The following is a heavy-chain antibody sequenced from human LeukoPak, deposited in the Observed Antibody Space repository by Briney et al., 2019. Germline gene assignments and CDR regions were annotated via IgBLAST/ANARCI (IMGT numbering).Heavy chain of an antibody. V-gene: IGHV3-30-3*01. CDR3: ARDGYGGNSGYDY. CDR2: ISFDGSKA. Sequence: GRSLRLSCTASGFTFRSYAMHWVRQAPGKGLEWVAVISFDGSKAYYADSVRGRFTISRDNSKDTLYVQVNSLRAEDTAVYYCARDGYGGNSGYDYWGQGTLVTVSS. J-gene: IGHJ4*02. D-gene: IGHD4-23*01. CDR1: GFTFRSYA.